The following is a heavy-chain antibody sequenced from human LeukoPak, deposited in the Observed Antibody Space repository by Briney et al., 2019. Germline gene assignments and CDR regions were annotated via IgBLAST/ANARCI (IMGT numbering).Heavy chain of an antibody. CDR2: INHSGST. D-gene: IGHD3-22*01. CDR1: GGSFSGYY. J-gene: IGHJ3*02. CDR3: AGDSSGYYPAFDI. V-gene: IGHV4-34*01. Sequence: SETLSLTCAVYGGSFSGYYWSWIRQLPGKGLEWIGEINHSGSTNYNPSLKSRVTISVDTSKNQFSLKLSSVTAADTAVYYCAGDSSGYYPAFDIWGQGTMVTVSS.